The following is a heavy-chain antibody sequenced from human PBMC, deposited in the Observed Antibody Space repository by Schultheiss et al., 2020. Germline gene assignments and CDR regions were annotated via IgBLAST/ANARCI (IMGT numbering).Heavy chain of an antibody. CDR3: ARVRTSGWLIDY. CDR1: GGSISSSSYY. V-gene: IGHV4-39*07. Sequence: SETLSLTCTVSGGSISSSSYYWGWIRQPPGKGLEWIGYIYYSGSTYYNPSLKSRVTISIDASKNQFSLKLTSVTAADTAVYYCARVRTSGWLIDYWGQGTLVTVSS. J-gene: IGHJ4*02. CDR2: IYYSGST. D-gene: IGHD6-19*01.